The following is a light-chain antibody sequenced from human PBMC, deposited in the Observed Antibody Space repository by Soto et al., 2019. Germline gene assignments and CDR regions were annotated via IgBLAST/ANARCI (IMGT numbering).Light chain of an antibody. CDR2: GAS. J-gene: IGKJ1*01. Sequence: EIVLTQSPGTLSLSPGERATLSCRASQTGFSTYLAWFQQKPGQAPRLLIYGASTRAAGIPDRFSGSGSASDFTLTISRLEPEDFAVYYCHQYGSSPWTHGHGTLVE. V-gene: IGKV3-20*01. CDR1: QTGFSTY. CDR3: HQYGSSPWT.